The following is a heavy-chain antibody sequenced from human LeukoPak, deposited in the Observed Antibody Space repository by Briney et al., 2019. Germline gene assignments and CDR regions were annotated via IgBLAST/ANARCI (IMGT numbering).Heavy chain of an antibody. V-gene: IGHV1-69*05. D-gene: IGHD6-19*01. CDR3: ARGWSDGIAVAGQFDY. Sequence: EASVKVSCKASGGTFSSYAISWVRQAPGQGLEWMGGIIPIFGTANYAQKFQGRVTITTDESTSTAYMELSSLRSEDTAVYYCARGWSDGIAVAGQFDYWGQGTLVTVSS. CDR2: IIPIFGTA. J-gene: IGHJ4*02. CDR1: GGTFSSYA.